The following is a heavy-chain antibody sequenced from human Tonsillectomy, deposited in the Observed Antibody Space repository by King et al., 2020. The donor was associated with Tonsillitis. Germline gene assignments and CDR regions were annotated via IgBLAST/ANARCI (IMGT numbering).Heavy chain of an antibody. V-gene: IGHV4-39*01. J-gene: IGHJ4*02. CDR3: ARLHYYDSSGYSYYFDY. Sequence: QLQESGPGLVKPSETLSLTCTVSGGSISSNNYYWAWIRQPPVKGLEWIGSIYHGGSTYYNPSLKSRVIISVDTSKNQFSLKLSSVTAADTAVYYCARLHYYDSSGYSYYFDYWGQGTLVTVSS. D-gene: IGHD3-22*01. CDR2: IYHGGST. CDR1: GGSISSNNYY.